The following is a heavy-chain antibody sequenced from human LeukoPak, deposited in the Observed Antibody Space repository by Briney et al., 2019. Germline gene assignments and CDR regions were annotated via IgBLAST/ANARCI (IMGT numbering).Heavy chain of an antibody. CDR3: AKANWVSNADAVW. D-gene: IGHD1-1*01. J-gene: IGHJ4*02. CDR2: IREGGET. V-gene: IGHV3-23*01. Sequence: GGSLRLSCAASGFSFTEYAMSWVRQAPARGPEWVAGIREGGETFYSDSVMGGFTLPKLDTRNPVLLQSNNLNAEDTAIYFCAKANWVSNADAVWWGQGTQVTVSS. CDR1: GFSFTEYA.